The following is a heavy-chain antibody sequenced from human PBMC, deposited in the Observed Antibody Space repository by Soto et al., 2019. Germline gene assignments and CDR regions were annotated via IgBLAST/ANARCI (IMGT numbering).Heavy chain of an antibody. J-gene: IGHJ5*02. V-gene: IGHV3-48*02. CDR3: ARDNGMAGSFDP. CDR2: ISFSSTTI. Sequence: QLVESGGGLVQPGGSLRLSCAASGFGLSTYSMNWVRQAPGKGLEWVSYISFSSTTIFYADSVRGRFTISRDNAKNSLYLQMNTLRDEDTAVYYCARDNGMAGSFDPWGQGTLVTASS. CDR1: GFGLSTYS. D-gene: IGHD2-8*01.